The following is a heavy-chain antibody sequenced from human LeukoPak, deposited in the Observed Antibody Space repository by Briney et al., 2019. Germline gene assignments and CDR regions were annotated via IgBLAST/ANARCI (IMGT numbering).Heavy chain of an antibody. CDR3: ARVGCSGGSCYHFDY. CDR1: GGSISSGGYY. D-gene: IGHD2-15*01. J-gene: IGHJ4*02. Sequence: SETLSLTCTVSGGSISSGGYYWSWIRQHPGKGLEWVGYIYYSGSTYYNPSLKSRVTISVDTSKNQFSLKLSSATAADTAVYYCARVGCSGGSCYHFDYWGQGTLVTVSS. V-gene: IGHV4-31*03. CDR2: IYYSGST.